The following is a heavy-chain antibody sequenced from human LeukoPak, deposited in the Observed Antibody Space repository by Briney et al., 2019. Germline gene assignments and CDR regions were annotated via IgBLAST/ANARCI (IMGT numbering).Heavy chain of an antibody. J-gene: IGHJ4*02. D-gene: IGHD5-12*01. CDR3: ASSGRGYSGYDSGFDY. V-gene: IGHV1-69*05. CDR2: IIPIFGTA. Sequence: SVKVSCKASGGTFSSYAISWVRQAPGQGLEWTGGIIPIFGTANYAQKFQGRVTITTDESTSTAYMELSSLRSEDTAVYYCASSGRGYSGYDSGFDYWGQGTLVTVSS. CDR1: GGTFSSYA.